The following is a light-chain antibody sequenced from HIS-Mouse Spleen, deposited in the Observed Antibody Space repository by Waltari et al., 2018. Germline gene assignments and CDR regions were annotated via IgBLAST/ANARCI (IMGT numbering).Light chain of an antibody. CDR2: KAS. J-gene: IGKJ1*01. Sequence: DIQMTQSPSTLSASVGXRVTITCRASQSISSWLAWYQQKPGKAPKLLIYKASSLESGVPSRFSGSGSGTEFTLTISSLQPDDFATYYCQQYNSYTWTXGQGTKVEIK. CDR3: QQYNSYTWT. V-gene: IGKV1-5*03. CDR1: QSISSW.